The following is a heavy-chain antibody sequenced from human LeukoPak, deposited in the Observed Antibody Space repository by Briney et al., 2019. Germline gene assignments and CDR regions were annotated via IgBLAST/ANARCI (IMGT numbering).Heavy chain of an antibody. Sequence: GGSLRLSCAASGLTFSSHEMNWVRQAPGKGLEWVSYISRSGSTIYYAHSVKGRFTISRDNAKNSLYLQMNSLRAEDTAVYYCAREGYSPYWGQGTLVTVSS. J-gene: IGHJ4*02. CDR2: ISRSGSTI. D-gene: IGHD6-13*01. V-gene: IGHV3-48*03. CDR3: AREGYSPY. CDR1: GLTFSSHE.